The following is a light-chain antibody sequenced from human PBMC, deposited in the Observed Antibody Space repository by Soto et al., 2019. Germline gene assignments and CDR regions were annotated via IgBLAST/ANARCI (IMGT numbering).Light chain of an antibody. V-gene: IGKV3-11*01. CDR3: QQRSDWWT. CDR2: DAS. CDR1: QSVDRY. J-gene: IGKJ1*01. Sequence: EIVLTQSPATLSLSPGERATLSCRASQSVDRYLAWYQQKPGQAPRLLIYDASSRASGIPARFSGSGSGTDFTLTISHLEPEDFAVYYCQQRSDWWTFGQGTKVEIK.